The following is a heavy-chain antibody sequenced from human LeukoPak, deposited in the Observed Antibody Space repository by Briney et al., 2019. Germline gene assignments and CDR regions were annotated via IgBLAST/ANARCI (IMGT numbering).Heavy chain of an antibody. V-gene: IGHV3-7*01. Sequence: QPGGSLRLSCAGAGFTFSSYWMSWVRQAPGEGLGWVTNIKQDGSEKYYVDSVKGRFTISRDNATNSLYLQMNSLRAEDTAVYYCARDLHRWFGELLYHDYWGQGTLVTVSS. CDR2: IKQDGSEK. D-gene: IGHD3-10*01. CDR1: GFTFSSYW. J-gene: IGHJ4*02. CDR3: ARDLHRWFGELLYHDY.